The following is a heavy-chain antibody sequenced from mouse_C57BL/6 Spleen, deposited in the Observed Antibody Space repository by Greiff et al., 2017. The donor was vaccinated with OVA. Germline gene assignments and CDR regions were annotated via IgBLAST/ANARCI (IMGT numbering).Heavy chain of an antibody. D-gene: IGHD1-1*01. CDR3: TSFYYYGSSPFAY. CDR1: GFTFSNYW. Sequence: EVKLEESGGGLVQPGGSMKLSCVASGFTFSNYWMNWVRQSPEKGLEWVAQIRLKSDNYATHYAESVKGRFTISRDDSKSSVYLQMNNLRAEDTGIYYCTSFYYYGSSPFAYWGQGTLVTVSA. V-gene: IGHV6-3*01. J-gene: IGHJ3*01. CDR2: IRLKSDNYAT.